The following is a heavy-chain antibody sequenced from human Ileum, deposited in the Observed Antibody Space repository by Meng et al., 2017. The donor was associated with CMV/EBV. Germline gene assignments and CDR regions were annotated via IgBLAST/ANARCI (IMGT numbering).Heavy chain of an antibody. V-gene: IGHV4-30-4*01. Sequence: QVKLQEQGQGLVKPSQNLSLTCTVSGASINNDDYYWSWIRQPPGKGMEWIGYIYYNGITYYNPSLKSRIAILVDTSKSQFSLIVSSVTAADTAVYYCAKYSGPSRWFDPWGQGTLVTVSS. CDR3: AKYSGPSRWFDP. CDR2: IYYNGIT. CDR1: GASINNDDYY. D-gene: IGHD5-12*01. J-gene: IGHJ5*02.